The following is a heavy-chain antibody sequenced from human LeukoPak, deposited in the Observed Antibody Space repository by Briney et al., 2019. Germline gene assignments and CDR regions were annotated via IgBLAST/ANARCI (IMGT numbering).Heavy chain of an antibody. CDR2: ISGSGGST. V-gene: IGHV3-23*01. D-gene: IGHD2-15*01. J-gene: IGHJ5*02. CDR1: GFTFSSYA. CDR3: AKGPQWSGVGGFDP. Sequence: GGSLRLFCAASGFTFSSYAMSWVRQAPGKGLEWVSAISGSGGSTYYADTVKGRFTISRDNSKNTPYLQMNSLRAEDTAVYYCAKGPQWSGVGGFDPWGQGTLVTVSS.